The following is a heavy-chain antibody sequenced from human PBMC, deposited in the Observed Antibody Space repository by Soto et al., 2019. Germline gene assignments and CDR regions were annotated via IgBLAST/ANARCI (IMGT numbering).Heavy chain of an antibody. D-gene: IGHD3-10*01. Sequence: GSLRLSCAASGFIFSTYSLNWVRQAPGKGLEWVSYISSSSTTMYYADSVKGRFTISRDNAKNSLYLQMNSLRAEDTAVYYCASCYGSGSYYFDYWGQGTLVTVSS. CDR1: GFIFSTYS. J-gene: IGHJ4*02. CDR3: ASCYGSGSYYFDY. V-gene: IGHV3-48*01. CDR2: ISSSSTTM.